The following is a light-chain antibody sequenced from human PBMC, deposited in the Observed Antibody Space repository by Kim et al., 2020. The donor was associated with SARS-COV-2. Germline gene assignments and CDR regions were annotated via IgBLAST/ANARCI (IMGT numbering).Light chain of an antibody. V-gene: IGKV3-15*01. Sequence: LSVSPGERATLSCRDSQSISSNLAWYQQKPGQAPRLLIYGASTRATDIPVRFSGSGSGTEFTLTISSLQSEDFVVYYCQQYHNMQTFGQGTKLEI. CDR1: QSISSN. J-gene: IGKJ2*01. CDR3: QQYHNMQT. CDR2: GAS.